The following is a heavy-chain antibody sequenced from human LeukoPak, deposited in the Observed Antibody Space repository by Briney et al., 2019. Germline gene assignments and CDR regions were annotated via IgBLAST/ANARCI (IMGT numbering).Heavy chain of an antibody. V-gene: IGHV3-21*01. J-gene: IGHJ4*02. Sequence: GGSLRLSCAASGFTFSSYSMNWVRQAPGKGLEWVSSISSSSSYIYYADSVKGRFTISRDNAKNSLYLQMNSLRAEDTAVYYCARDLTSGSYYYFDYWGQGTLVTVSS. D-gene: IGHD1-26*01. CDR1: GFTFSSYS. CDR3: ARDLTSGSYYYFDY. CDR2: ISSSSSYI.